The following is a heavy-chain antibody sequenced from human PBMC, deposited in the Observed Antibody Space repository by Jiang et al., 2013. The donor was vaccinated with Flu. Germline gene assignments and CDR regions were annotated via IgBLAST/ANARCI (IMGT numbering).Heavy chain of an antibody. V-gene: IGHV3-23*01. CDR3: AKAEDVGATLPGGY. CDR2: ISGSGGYT. CDR1: GFTFSSYA. D-gene: IGHD1-26*01. Sequence: GLVQPGGSLRLSCAASGFTFSSYAMSWVRQAPGKGLEWVSAISGSGGYTYYADSVKGRFTISRDNSENTLYLQMNSLRGEDTAVYYCAKAEDVGATLPGGYWGQGTLVTVSS. J-gene: IGHJ4*02.